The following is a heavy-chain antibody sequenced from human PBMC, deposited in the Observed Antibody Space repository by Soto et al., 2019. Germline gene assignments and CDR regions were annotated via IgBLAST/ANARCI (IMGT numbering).Heavy chain of an antibody. CDR3: AREIVTTGEYYFDS. D-gene: IGHD1-1*01. CDR2: INRDGSST. V-gene: IGHV3-74*01. J-gene: IGHJ4*02. CDR1: GFTFRSYW. Sequence: WGSLRLSFAASGFTFRSYWMHWVRQAPGKGLVWVSRINRDGSSTSYADSVKGRVTISRDTAKNTLYLQMNSLRAEDTAVYYCAREIVTTGEYYFDSWGQGTLVTVSS.